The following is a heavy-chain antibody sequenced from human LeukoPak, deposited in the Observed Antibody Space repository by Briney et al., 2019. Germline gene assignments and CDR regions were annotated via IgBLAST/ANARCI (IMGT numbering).Heavy chain of an antibody. CDR3: ARARKVDIVATIGY. Sequence: GGSLRLSCAASGFTFSSYSMNWVRQAPGKGLEWVSSISSSSSYIYYADSVKGRFTISRDNAKNSLYLQMNSLRAEDTAVYYCARARKVDIVATIGYWGQGTLVTVSS. V-gene: IGHV3-21*01. J-gene: IGHJ4*02. CDR1: GFTFSSYS. CDR2: ISSSSSYI. D-gene: IGHD5-12*01.